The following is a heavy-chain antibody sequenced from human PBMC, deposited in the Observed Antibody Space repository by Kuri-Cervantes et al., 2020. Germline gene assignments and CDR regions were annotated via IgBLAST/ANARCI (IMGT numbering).Heavy chain of an antibody. V-gene: IGHV3-23*01. D-gene: IGHD6-13*01. J-gene: IGHJ4*02. CDR2: ISSSGGST. Sequence: GESLKISCAASGFTFDDYAMHWVRQAPGKGLEWVSGISSSGGSTYYADSVKGRFTISRDISRNTLYLYLQMDSLRAEDTAVYYCAKDGAAAGYYFDYWGQGSLVTVSS. CDR1: GFTFDDYA. CDR3: AKDGAAAGYYFDY.